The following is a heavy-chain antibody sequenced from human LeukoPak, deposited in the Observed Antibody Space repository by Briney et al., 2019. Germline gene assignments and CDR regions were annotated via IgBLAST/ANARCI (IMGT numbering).Heavy chain of an antibody. V-gene: IGHV1-2*02. CDR3: ARTSGVITFGGVIAPIDY. CDR2: INPNSGGT. Sequence: ASVKVSCKASGYTFTGYYMHWVRQAPGQGLECMGWINPNSGGTNYAQKFQGRVTMTRDTSISTAYMELSRLRSDDTAVYYCARTSGVITFGGVIAPIDYWGQGTLVTVSS. D-gene: IGHD3-16*02. J-gene: IGHJ4*02. CDR1: GYTFTGYY.